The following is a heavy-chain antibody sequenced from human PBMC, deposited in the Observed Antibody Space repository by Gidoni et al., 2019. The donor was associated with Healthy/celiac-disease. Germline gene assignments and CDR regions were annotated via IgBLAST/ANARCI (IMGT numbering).Heavy chain of an antibody. D-gene: IGHD2-21*01. J-gene: IGHJ3*02. CDR1: GYSFTSYW. Sequence: VQLVQSGAEVKKPGESLKISCKGSGYSFTSYWIGWVRQMPGKGLEWMGIIYPGDSDTRYSPYFQGQVTISADKFISTAYLQWSSLKASDTAMYYCASLKHYCGGDCYDAFDIWGQGTMVTVSS. CDR3: ASLKHYCGGDCYDAFDI. V-gene: IGHV5-51*03. CDR2: IYPGDSDT.